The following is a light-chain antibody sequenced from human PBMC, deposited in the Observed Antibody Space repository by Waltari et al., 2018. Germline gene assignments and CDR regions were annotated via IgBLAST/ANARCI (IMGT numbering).Light chain of an antibody. CDR1: QSVTSN. J-gene: IGKJ4*01. Sequence: EIVMTQSPATLSVSPGERAPLSCRASQSVTSNLAWYQQEPGQAPRLLIYDASTRATDIPARFSGSGSGTEFTLTISSLQSEDFAVYYCQQYHNWPLTFAGGTKVEIK. V-gene: IGKV3-15*01. CDR2: DAS. CDR3: QQYHNWPLT.